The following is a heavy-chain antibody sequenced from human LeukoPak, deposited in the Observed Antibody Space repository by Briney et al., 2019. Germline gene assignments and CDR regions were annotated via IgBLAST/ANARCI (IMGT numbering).Heavy chain of an antibody. CDR2: ITSSSTYI. Sequence: GGSLRLSCAASGLTFSNYNMNWVRQAPGKGLEWVSSITSSSTYIYYADSVKGRFTISRDNAKNSLYLQMNSLRAEDSAVYYCASDYDILTGHSSHIWGQGTMVTVSS. J-gene: IGHJ3*02. D-gene: IGHD3-9*01. CDR1: GLTFSNYN. V-gene: IGHV3-21*01. CDR3: ASDYDILTGHSSHI.